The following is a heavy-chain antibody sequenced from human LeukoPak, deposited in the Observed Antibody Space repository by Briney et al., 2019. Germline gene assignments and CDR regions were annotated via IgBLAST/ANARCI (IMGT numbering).Heavy chain of an antibody. CDR2: ISAYNGNT. Sequence: GASVKVSCKASGYTFTSYGISWVRQAPGQGLEWMGWISAYNGNTNYAQKLQGRVTMTTDTYTSTAYMELRSLRSDDTAVYYCARTKYSSSWYAFVWGVDYWGQGTLVTVSS. CDR1: GYTFTSYG. CDR3: ARTKYSSSWYAFVWGVDY. D-gene: IGHD6-13*01. J-gene: IGHJ4*02. V-gene: IGHV1-18*01.